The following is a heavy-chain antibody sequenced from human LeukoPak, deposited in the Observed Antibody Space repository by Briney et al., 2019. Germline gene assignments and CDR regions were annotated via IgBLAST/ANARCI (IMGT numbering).Heavy chain of an antibody. D-gene: IGHD6-19*01. CDR3: ARDGGSGWSSAFLDH. J-gene: IGHJ4*02. CDR2: IYSGGNA. V-gene: IGHV3-53*01. Sequence: GGSLRLSCAASGFTVSRNYMSWVRQAPGKGLEWGSVIYSGGNADYADSVKGRFTISRDDSKNTLYLQMSSLRAEDTAVYYCARDGGSGWSSAFLDHWGQGNLVTVSS. CDR1: GFTVSRNY.